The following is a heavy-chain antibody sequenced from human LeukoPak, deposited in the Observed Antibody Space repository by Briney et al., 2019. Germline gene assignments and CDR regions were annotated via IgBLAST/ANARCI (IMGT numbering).Heavy chain of an antibody. CDR1: GFTFSSYA. Sequence: PGGSLRLSCAASGFTFSSYAMAWVRQAPGKGLEWVSAISGRGGSTYYADSVKGRFTISRDNSKNTLYVQMNSLRAEDTAVYYCAKTGDSSGFYYGVDYWGQGTLVTVSS. J-gene: IGHJ4*02. CDR2: ISGRGGST. V-gene: IGHV3-23*01. D-gene: IGHD3-22*01. CDR3: AKTGDSSGFYYGVDY.